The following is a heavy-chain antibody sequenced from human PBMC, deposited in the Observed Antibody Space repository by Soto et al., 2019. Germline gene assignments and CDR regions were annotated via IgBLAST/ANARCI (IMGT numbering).Heavy chain of an antibody. CDR3: ARERKTRIDVVWTWFDP. J-gene: IGHJ5*02. V-gene: IGHV1-69-2*01. CDR2: VDPEDDET. CDR1: GYSFTDHY. D-gene: IGHD3-16*01. Sequence: EVQLLQSGAEVKKPGTTVTISCKVSGYSFTDHYVHWVQPAPGKGLEWMGLVDPEDDETVYAEKFQGRVTMSADRSTDTSYMEVSSLRSEDTAVYYCARERKTRIDVVWTWFDPWGQGTLVTVSS.